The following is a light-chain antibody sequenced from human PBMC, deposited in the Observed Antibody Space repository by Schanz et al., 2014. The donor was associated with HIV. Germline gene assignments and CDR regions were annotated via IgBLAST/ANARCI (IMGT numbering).Light chain of an antibody. V-gene: IGKV3-15*01. CDR1: QSVTSN. CDR3: QQYSDWPPST. Sequence: EIVLTQSPGSLSLSPGGRAALSCRASQSVTSNLAWYQQRPGQAPRLLIYGAFTRATGIPVRFSGRGSGTEFTLTISGLQSEDFALYYCQQYSDWPPSTFGQGTKLEIK. CDR2: GAF. J-gene: IGKJ2*01.